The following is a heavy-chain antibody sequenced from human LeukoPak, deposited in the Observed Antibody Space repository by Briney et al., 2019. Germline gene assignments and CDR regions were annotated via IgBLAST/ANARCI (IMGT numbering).Heavy chain of an antibody. CDR2: ISSSSSYI. D-gene: IGHD6-19*01. V-gene: IGHV3-21*04. J-gene: IGHJ4*02. Sequence: PGGSLRLSCAASGFIFSSYSMNWVRQAPGKGLEWVSSISSSSSYIYYADSVKGRFTISRDNSKNTLYLQMNSLRAEDTAVYYCAKVPRGRVRIAVAAYVGDYWGQGTLVTVSS. CDR1: GFIFSSYS. CDR3: AKVPRGRVRIAVAAYVGDY.